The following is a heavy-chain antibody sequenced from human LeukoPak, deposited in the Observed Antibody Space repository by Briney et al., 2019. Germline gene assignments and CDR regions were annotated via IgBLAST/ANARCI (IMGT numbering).Heavy chain of an antibody. D-gene: IGHD2-15*01. J-gene: IGHJ5*02. CDR1: RYTFTRYY. Sequence: ASVKVSCKASRYTFTRYYMHWVRQAPGQGLEWMGWIKPNSGGTNYAQKFQGRVTMTRDTSIRTAYMELSRLRSDDTAVYYCARAGAVVDNWFDPWGQGTLVTVSS. CDR3: ARAGAVVDNWFDP. V-gene: IGHV1-2*02. CDR2: IKPNSGGT.